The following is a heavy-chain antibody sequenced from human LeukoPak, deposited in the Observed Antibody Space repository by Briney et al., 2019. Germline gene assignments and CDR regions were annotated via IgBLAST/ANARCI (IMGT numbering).Heavy chain of an antibody. Sequence: ASVTVSFKASGYTFTSYDINWVRQATGQGLEWMGWMNPNSGNTGYAQKFQGRVTMTRNTSISTAYMELSSLRSEDTAVYYCARDQPYDSSGYYFGYYYYYGMDVWGQGTTVTVSS. J-gene: IGHJ6*02. D-gene: IGHD3-22*01. CDR2: MNPNSGNT. CDR1: GYTFTSYD. CDR3: ARDQPYDSSGYYFGYYYYYGMDV. V-gene: IGHV1-8*01.